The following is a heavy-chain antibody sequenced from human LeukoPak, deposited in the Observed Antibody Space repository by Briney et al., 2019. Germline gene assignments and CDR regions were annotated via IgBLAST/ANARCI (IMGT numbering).Heavy chain of an antibody. V-gene: IGHV1-18*01. CDR1: GYTFDSYG. J-gene: IGHJ4*02. CDR2: ISVYNGYT. CDR3: ARRAARPYYFDN. D-gene: IGHD6-6*01. Sequence: ASVKVSCKASGYTFDSYGISWVRQAPGQGLELMGWISVYNGYTDTAQKLQGRLTMTTDASTSTAYMELTNLRSDNTAVYYCARRAARPYYFDNWGQGTLVTVSS.